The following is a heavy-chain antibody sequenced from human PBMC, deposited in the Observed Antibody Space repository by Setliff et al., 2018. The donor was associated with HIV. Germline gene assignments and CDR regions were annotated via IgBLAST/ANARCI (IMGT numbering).Heavy chain of an antibody. CDR3: ARAPYYDYRGLAVYYFDY. V-gene: IGHV4-39*07. D-gene: IGHD3-22*01. CDR1: GGSINSTSYY. CDR2: ISYSGDT. Sequence: PSETLSLTCNVSGGSINSTSYYWGWIRQPPGQGLEWIGSISYSGDTFYSTSLKTRITISVDTSKNHLSLKVSSLTAADTAVYYCARAPYYDYRGLAVYYFDYWGQGTLVTVS. J-gene: IGHJ4*02.